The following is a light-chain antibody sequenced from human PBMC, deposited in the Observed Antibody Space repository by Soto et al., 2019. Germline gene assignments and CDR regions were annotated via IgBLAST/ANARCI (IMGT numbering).Light chain of an antibody. CDR2: AAS. V-gene: IGKV3-15*01. J-gene: IGKJ1*01. CDR1: QSVNSN. Sequence: EIVMTQSPATLSVSPGERATLTCRASQSVNSNLVWYQQKPGQAPRLLIYAASTRATGIPARFSGSGSGTEVTLTISSLQSEDFAVYYCQQYNNWPPWAFGQGTEVEIK. CDR3: QQYNNWPPWA.